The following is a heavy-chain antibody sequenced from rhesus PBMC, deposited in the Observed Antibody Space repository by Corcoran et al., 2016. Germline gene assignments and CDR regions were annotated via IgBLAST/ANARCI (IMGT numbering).Heavy chain of an antibody. CDR2: IGGSSGST. CDR1: GGSLSGYS. V-gene: IGHV4-165*02. J-gene: IGHJ6*01. D-gene: IGHD5-42*01. Sequence: QVQLQESGPGLVQPSETLSLPCAVSGGSLSGYSCHWSRQFPGTGLEWIGYIGGSSGSTNYNPSLKSRVTISTDTSKNQFSLKLSSVTAADTAVYYCVRKGNGLDSWGQGVVVTVSS. CDR3: VRKGNGLDS.